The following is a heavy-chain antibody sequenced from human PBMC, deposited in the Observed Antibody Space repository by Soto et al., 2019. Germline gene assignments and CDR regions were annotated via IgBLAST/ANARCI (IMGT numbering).Heavy chain of an antibody. CDR3: ARDLSSFSDTAMVYYYYGMDV. J-gene: IGHJ6*02. CDR1: GGFIISGGYY. Sequence: TLSLTCTVSGGFIISGGYYWIWIRQHPGKGLEWIGYIYYSGSTYYNPSLKSRVTISVDTSKNQFSLKLSSVTAADTAVYYCARDLSSFSDTAMVYYYYGMDVWGQGTTVTVSS. V-gene: IGHV4-31*03. D-gene: IGHD5-18*01. CDR2: IYYSGST.